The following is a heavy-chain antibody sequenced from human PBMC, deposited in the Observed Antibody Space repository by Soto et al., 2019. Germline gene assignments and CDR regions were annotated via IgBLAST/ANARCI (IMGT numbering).Heavy chain of an antibody. D-gene: IGHD3-3*01. Sequence: GGALRLSCAASGFTFTSYRMHWVRQAPGNGLEWVAVISYDGSNIYYADSVKGRFTISRDNSKNTLYLQMNGLRAEDTAVYYCAKDLRSSYYPYYCDYWSKGTLVTVA. J-gene: IGHJ4*02. CDR3: AKDLRSSYYPYYCDY. CDR2: ISYDGSNI. CDR1: GFTFTSYR. V-gene: IGHV3-30*18.